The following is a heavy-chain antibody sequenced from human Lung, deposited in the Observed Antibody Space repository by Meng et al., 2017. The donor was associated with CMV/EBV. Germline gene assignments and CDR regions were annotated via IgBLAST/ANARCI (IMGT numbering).Heavy chain of an antibody. CDR2: IHHTGSS. CDR3: ARGIFGVVDY. V-gene: IGHV4-38-2*02. CDR1: DYSISSGFY. Sequence: ETLSLTCTVSDYSISSGFYWGCARQPPGKGLEWIGSIHHTGSSYYNPSLKSRVTLSVDTSKNQFSLKVTSVTAADTAVYYCARGIFGVVDYWGQGTLVTVSS. D-gene: IGHD3-3*01. J-gene: IGHJ4*02.